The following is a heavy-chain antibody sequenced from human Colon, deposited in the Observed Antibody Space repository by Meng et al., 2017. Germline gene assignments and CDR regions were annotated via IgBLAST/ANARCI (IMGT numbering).Heavy chain of an antibody. CDR1: GGSISSSNW. D-gene: IGHD1-26*01. V-gene: IGHV4-4*02. J-gene: IGHJ4*02. Sequence: QGHVQGSGPGLVKPSGTLSLTCAVSGGSISSSNWWSCVRQPPGKGLEWIGEIYHSGSTNYNPSLKSRVTISVDKSKNQFSLKLSSVTAADTAVYYCARKKWVGASGGFDYWGQGTLVTVSS. CDR2: IYHSGST. CDR3: ARKKWVGASGGFDY.